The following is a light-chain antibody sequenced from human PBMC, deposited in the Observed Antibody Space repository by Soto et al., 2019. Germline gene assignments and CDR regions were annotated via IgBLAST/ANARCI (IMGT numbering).Light chain of an antibody. Sequence: EIVLTQSPATLSLSPGERATLSCRASQSVSSYLAWYQPKPGQAPRLLIYDASNRATGIPARFSGGGSGTDXTLTISSLEPEDFAVYYCQQRFNWPRFTFGQGTKLEIK. J-gene: IGKJ2*01. CDR2: DAS. CDR1: QSVSSY. CDR3: QQRFNWPRFT. V-gene: IGKV3-11*01.